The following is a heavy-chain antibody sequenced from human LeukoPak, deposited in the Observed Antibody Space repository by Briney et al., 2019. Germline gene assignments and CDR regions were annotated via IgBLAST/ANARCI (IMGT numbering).Heavy chain of an antibody. V-gene: IGHV1-69*04. CDR1: GYTFTSYG. Sequence: SVKVSCKASGYTFTSYGISWVRQAPGQGLEWMGRIIPILGIANYAQKFQGRVTITADKSTSTAYMELSSLRSEDTAVYYCARGQQLVGIYFDYWGQGTLVTVSS. D-gene: IGHD6-13*01. CDR3: ARGQQLVGIYFDY. CDR2: IIPILGIA. J-gene: IGHJ4*02.